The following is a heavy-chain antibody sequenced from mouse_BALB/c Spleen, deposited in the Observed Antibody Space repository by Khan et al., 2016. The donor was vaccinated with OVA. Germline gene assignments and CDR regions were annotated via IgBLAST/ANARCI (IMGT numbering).Heavy chain of an antibody. J-gene: IGHJ1*01. CDR1: GYTFTSYD. CDR2: IFPGDDST. D-gene: IGHD1-1*02. V-gene: IGHV1-85*01. CDR3: ARHYYGGNLYWYFDV. Sequence: QVRLQQSGAELVKPGASVKLSCKASGYTFTSYDINWVRQRPEQGLEWIGWIFPGDDSTKYNEKFKGKATLTTDKSSSTAYMQLSRLTSEDSAVYFGARHYYGGNLYWYFDVWGAGTTVTVSS.